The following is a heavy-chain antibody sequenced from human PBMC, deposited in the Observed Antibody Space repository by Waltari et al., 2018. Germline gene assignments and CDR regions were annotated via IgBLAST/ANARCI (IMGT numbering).Heavy chain of an antibody. V-gene: IGHV3-53*02. Sequence: EVQLVETGGGLIQPGGSLRLSCAASGFTVSSNYMSWVRQAPGKGLEWGSVIYSGGSTYYADSVKGRFTISRDNSKNTLYLQMNSLRAEDTAVYYCARELYPHAFDIWGQGTMVTVSS. J-gene: IGHJ3*02. CDR2: IYSGGST. CDR1: GFTVSSNY. CDR3: ARELYPHAFDI.